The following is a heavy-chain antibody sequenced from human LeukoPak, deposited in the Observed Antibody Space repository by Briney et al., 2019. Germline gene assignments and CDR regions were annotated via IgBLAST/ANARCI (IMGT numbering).Heavy chain of an antibody. CDR1: GGSFSGYY. J-gene: IGHJ6*03. CDR3: ARDTVTPRRYYYYYYMDV. D-gene: IGHD4-17*01. CDR2: INHSGST. Sequence: SETLSLTCAVYGGSFSGYYWSWIRQPPGKGLEWIGEINHSGSTNYNPSLKSRVTMSVDTSKNQFSLKLSSVTAADTAVYYCARDTVTPRRYYYYYYMDVWGKGTTVTISS. V-gene: IGHV4-34*01.